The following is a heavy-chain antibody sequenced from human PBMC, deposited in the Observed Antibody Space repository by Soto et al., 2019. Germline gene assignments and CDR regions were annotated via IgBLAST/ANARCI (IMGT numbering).Heavy chain of an antibody. CDR1: GDTFTSYY. Sequence: ASVKVSCKAPGDTFTSYYLNWVRQAPGQGLEWMGVINPHGGSTKYAQKFQGRITISRDNSKNTLYLQMNSLRAEDTAVYYCAKGAHTIGYYFDYWGQGTLVTVSS. V-gene: IGHV1-46*01. J-gene: IGHJ4*02. CDR2: INPHGGST. D-gene: IGHD3-10*01. CDR3: AKGAHTIGYYFDY.